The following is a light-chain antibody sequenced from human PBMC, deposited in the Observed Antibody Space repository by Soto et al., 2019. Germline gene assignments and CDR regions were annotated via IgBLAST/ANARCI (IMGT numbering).Light chain of an antibody. CDR3: QQYNSYRLT. V-gene: IGKV1-5*01. CDR1: QSISSW. CDR2: DAS. J-gene: IGKJ4*01. Sequence: DIQMTQTPSSLSAPLGDIVTITLWASQSISSWLAWYQQKPGKAAKLRIYDASSLESGVPSRFSGSGSGTEVTLTISSLQPDDFATYYCQQYNSYRLTFGGGTKVDIK.